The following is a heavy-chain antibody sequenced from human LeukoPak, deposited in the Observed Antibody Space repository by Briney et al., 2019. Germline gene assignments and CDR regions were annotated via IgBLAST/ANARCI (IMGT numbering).Heavy chain of an antibody. CDR2: INHSGST. J-gene: IGHJ4*02. V-gene: IGHV4-34*01. CDR1: GGSFIGYY. Sequence: PSETLSLTCAVYGGSFIGYYWSWIRQPPGKGLEWIGEINHSGSTNYNPSLKSRVTISVDTSKNQFSLKLSSVTAADTAVYYCATAPRRIAAAGNYFDYWGQGTLVTVSS. CDR3: ATAPRRIAAAGNYFDY. D-gene: IGHD6-13*01.